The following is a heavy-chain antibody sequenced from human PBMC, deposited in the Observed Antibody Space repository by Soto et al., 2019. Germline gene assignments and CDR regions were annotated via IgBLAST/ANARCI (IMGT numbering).Heavy chain of an antibody. Sequence: QGQLVQSGGGLVKPGGSLRLSCAASGFTFSDYYMSWIRQAPGKGLESLSYISGTSSDTNYADSVKGRFTISRDNAKNSVYLQTNGLRAEDTAVYYCAAGPRRLSDWGQGTLVIVSS. V-gene: IGHV3-11*05. J-gene: IGHJ4*02. CDR1: GFTFSDYY. D-gene: IGHD3-3*01. CDR3: AAGPRRLSD. CDR2: ISGTSSDT.